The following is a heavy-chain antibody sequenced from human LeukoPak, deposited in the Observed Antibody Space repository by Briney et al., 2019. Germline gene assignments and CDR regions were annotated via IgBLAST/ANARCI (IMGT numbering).Heavy chain of an antibody. V-gene: IGHV4-30-2*05. CDR3: ARGGHYYDSSGPVS. CDR1: GGSISSGGYY. J-gene: IGHJ4*02. Sequence: SETLSLTCTVSGGSISSGGYYWSWIRQPPGKGLEWIGYIYHSGSTYYNPSLKSRVTISVDTSKNQFSLKLSSVTAADTAVYYCARGGHYYDSSGPVSWGQGTLVTVSS. D-gene: IGHD3-22*01. CDR2: IYHSGST.